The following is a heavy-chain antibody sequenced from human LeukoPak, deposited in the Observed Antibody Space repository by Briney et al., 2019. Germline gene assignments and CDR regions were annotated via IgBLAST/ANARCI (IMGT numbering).Heavy chain of an antibody. CDR1: GYSFTSYW. CDR2: IYPGDSDT. CDR3: AVLVFGGIIDAFDI. D-gene: IGHD3-3*01. Sequence: VESVKISCKGSGYSFTSYWIGWVRQMPGKGLEWMGIIYPGDSDTRYRPSFQGQVTISADKSIITAYLQWSSLTASDTAMYYCAVLVFGGIIDAFDIWGQGTMVTVSS. J-gene: IGHJ3*02. V-gene: IGHV5-51*01.